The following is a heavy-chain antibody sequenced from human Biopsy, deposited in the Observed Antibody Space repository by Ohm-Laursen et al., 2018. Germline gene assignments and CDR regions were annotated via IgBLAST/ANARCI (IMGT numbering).Heavy chain of an antibody. V-gene: IGHV1-18*01. D-gene: IGHD2-15*01. CDR3: VREGLDCAGGTCYSGPLDL. CDR1: GGTFSNYG. CDR2: ISPYFGNT. Sequence: DSVKVSCKAPGGTFSNYGVNWVRQAPGQGLEWVGWISPYFGNTNSTQKLQARVTLSTETSTDTAYMELRSLRYDDTAIYYCVREGLDCAGGTCYSGPLDLWGQGTLITVSS. J-gene: IGHJ4*03.